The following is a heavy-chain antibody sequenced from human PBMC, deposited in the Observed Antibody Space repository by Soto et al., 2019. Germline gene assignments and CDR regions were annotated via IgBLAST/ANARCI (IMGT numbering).Heavy chain of an antibody. CDR3: ARVPIGDTYGYSWHFDL. CDR2: MTSDMRTI. CDR1: GFTFSVYS. Sequence: GGSLRLSCAASGFTFSVYSMNWIRQAPGKGLQWVSYMTSDMRTIRYAESVKGRFTISRDNSKNTLYLQMSSLRVEDTAVYYCARVPIGDTYGYSWHFDLWGRGTLVTVSS. D-gene: IGHD5-18*01. J-gene: IGHJ2*01. V-gene: IGHV3-48*01.